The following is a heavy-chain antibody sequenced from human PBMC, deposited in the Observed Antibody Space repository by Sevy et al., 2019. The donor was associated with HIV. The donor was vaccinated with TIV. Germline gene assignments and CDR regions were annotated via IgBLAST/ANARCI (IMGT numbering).Heavy chain of an antibody. V-gene: IGHV3-74*01. CDR3: ERDTLGYGGNPNLDLDL. CDR2: INSDGGTT. D-gene: IGHD4-17*01. J-gene: IGHJ5*02. CDR1: GFSFSRYF. Sequence: GGSLRLSCAASGFSFSRYFMHWVRQAPGEGLVWVSRINSDGGTTNYADSVEGRFIVSRDNAKKTLYLELHSLRVEDTATYYCERDTLGYGGNPNLDLDLWGQGTLVTVSS.